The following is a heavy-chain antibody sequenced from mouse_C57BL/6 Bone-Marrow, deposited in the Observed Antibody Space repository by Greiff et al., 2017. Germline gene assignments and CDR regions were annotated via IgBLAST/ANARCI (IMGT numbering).Heavy chain of an antibody. CDR1: GFTFSDYY. J-gene: IGHJ1*03. Sequence: EVMLVESGGGLVQPGGSLKLSCAASGFTFSDYYMYWVRQTPEKRLEWVAYISNGGGSTYYPDTVKGRFTISRDNAKNTLYLQMSRLKSEDTAMYYCARRTTVVAWYFDVWGTGTTVTVSS. CDR2: ISNGGGST. D-gene: IGHD1-1*01. V-gene: IGHV5-12*01. CDR3: ARRTTVVAWYFDV.